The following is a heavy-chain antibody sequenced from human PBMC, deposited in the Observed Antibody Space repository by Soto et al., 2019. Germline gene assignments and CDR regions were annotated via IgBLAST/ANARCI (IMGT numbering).Heavy chain of an antibody. V-gene: IGHV3-30*04. J-gene: IGHJ4*02. Sequence: QAQLVESGGGVVQPGRSLRLSCAASGFTFSNIAMHWVRQAPGKGLEWVAAISYDGTAEYYADSTRGRFTISRDIPKSTTYLVINNVRREDTAMYYCARVATRLQSMEVLEYWGQGTLVTVPS. CDR2: ISYDGTAE. CDR1: GFTFSNIA. CDR3: ARVATRLQSMEVLEY. D-gene: IGHD2-21*02.